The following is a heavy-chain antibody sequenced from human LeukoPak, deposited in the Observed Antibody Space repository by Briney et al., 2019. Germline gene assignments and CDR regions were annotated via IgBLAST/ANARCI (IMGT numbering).Heavy chain of an antibody. J-gene: IGHJ4*02. CDR1: GFTFSSYG. Sequence: PGGSLRLSCAASGFTFSSYGMSWVRQAPGKGLEWVSAISGRGGSTYYADSVKGRSTISRDNSKNTLYLQMNSLRAEDTAVYYCAKGGIYDFWSGYYTVVDFGYWGQGTLVTVSS. CDR2: ISGRGGST. CDR3: AKGGIYDFWSGYYTVVDFGY. D-gene: IGHD3-3*01. V-gene: IGHV3-23*01.